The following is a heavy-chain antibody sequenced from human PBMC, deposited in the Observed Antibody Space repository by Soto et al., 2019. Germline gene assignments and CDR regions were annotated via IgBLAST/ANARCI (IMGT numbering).Heavy chain of an antibody. D-gene: IGHD3-10*01. Sequence: GGSLXLSXXASXXXXXXXXXXXXXQAXGXGXEWVXXXXGSGGXXDYADSVKGRFTISRDNSKNTLYLQMNSLRAEDTAVYYCAKDEGHYYGSGSYYPGYYYYYMDVWGKGTTVTVSS. CDR3: AKDEGHYYGSGSYYPGYYYYYMDV. CDR2: XXGSGGXX. CDR1: XXXXXXXX. V-gene: IGHV3-23*01. J-gene: IGHJ6*03.